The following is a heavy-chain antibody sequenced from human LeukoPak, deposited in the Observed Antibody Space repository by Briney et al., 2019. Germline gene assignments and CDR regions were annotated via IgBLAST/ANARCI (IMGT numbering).Heavy chain of an antibody. CDR2: IYYSGTT. D-gene: IGHD1-14*01. Sequence: PSETLSLTCTVSGGLISISTYYWGWIRQPPGKGLEWIGSIYYSGTTHYNPSLKSRVTIAVDTSKNPFSLKLISLTAADTAVYYCARHLLGIKYNWFDPWGQGTLVTVSS. CDR3: ARHLLGIKYNWFDP. V-gene: IGHV4-39*07. CDR1: GGLISISTYY. J-gene: IGHJ5*02.